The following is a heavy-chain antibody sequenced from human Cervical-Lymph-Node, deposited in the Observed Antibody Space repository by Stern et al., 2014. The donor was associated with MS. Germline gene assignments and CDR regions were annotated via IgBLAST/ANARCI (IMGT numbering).Heavy chain of an antibody. V-gene: IGHV1-18*01. J-gene: IGHJ5*02. CDR1: GYTFTSYG. CDR3: ARDGVLGTTSWFDP. Sequence: QVQLVQSGAEVRKPGASVKVSCKASGYTFTSYGITWVRQAPGQGLERMGRISAYNGNTNYAEKLQGRVTMTTDPSTDTVYMELRSLRSDDTAVYYCARDGVLGTTSWFDPWGQGTLVTVSS. CDR2: ISAYNGNT. D-gene: IGHD1-7*01.